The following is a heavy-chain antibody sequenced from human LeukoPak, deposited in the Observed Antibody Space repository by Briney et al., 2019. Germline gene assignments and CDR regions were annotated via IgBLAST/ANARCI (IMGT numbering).Heavy chain of an antibody. D-gene: IGHD6-13*01. CDR3: ARVGIAAAGTGPYYFDY. J-gene: IGHJ4*02. CDR1: GFTFSSYS. Sequence: PGGSLRLSCAASGFTFSSYSMNWVRQAPGKGLEWVSSISSSSSYIYYADSVKGRFTNSRDNAKNSLYLQMNSLRAADTAVYYCARVGIAAAGTGPYYFDYWGQGTLVTVSS. CDR2: ISSSSSYI. V-gene: IGHV3-21*01.